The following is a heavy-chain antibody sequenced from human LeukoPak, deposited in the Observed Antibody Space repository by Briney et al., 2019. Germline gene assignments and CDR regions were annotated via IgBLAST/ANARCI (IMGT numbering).Heavy chain of an antibody. CDR3: ARDRDYYGSGSYRWFDP. V-gene: IGHV4-4*07. D-gene: IGHD3-10*01. Sequence: SETLSLTCTVSGGSTSSYYWSWIRQPAGKGLEWIGRIYTSGSTNYNPSLKSRVTMSVDTSKNQFSLKLSSVTAADTAVYYCARDRDYYGSGSYRWFDPWGQGTLVTVSS. CDR1: GGSTSSYY. CDR2: IYTSGST. J-gene: IGHJ5*02.